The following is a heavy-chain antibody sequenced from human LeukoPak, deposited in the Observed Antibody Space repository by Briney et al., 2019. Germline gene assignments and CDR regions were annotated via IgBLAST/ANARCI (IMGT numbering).Heavy chain of an antibody. CDR1: GFTSGSYG. Sequence: GGSLGPSCQPSGFTSGSYGMHWVRKAPAKGREWVAVISYDGSNKYYADSVKGRFTISRDNSKNTLYLQMNSLRAEDTAVYYCASAIAVAGTGFDYWGQGTLVTVSS. CDR2: ISYDGSNK. CDR3: ASAIAVAGTGFDY. D-gene: IGHD6-19*01. V-gene: IGHV3-30*03. J-gene: IGHJ4*02.